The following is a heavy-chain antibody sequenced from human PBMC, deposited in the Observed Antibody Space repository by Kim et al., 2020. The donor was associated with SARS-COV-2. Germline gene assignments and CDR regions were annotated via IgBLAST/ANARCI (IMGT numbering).Heavy chain of an antibody. CDR2: ICYDGSNK. CDR1: GFTFSSYA. CDR3: VKASYSSPSLAKG. V-gene: IGHV3-33*06. J-gene: IGHJ4*02. Sequence: GGSLRLSCVASGFTFSSYAMHWVRQTPGKGLEWVAIICYDGSNKYYVDSVKGRFTISRDNSKSTLYLQMNSLTAEDTAVYYCVKASYSSPSLAKGWGQGSLVNVSS. D-gene: IGHD5-18*01.